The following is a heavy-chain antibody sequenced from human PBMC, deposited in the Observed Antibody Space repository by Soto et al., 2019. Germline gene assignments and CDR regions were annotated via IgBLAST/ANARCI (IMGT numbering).Heavy chain of an antibody. J-gene: IGHJ3*02. CDR2: IYSAGSI. CDR3: ARGSPARPDAFDT. D-gene: IGHD6-6*01. Sequence: PPGWLRRSWPPYESSVSSNYSNWVRQAPGKGLEWVSIIYSAGSILYADSAKGRFTISRDHSRNTLDLKMDSLRAEDPAVYYCARGSPARPDAFDTW. V-gene: IGHV3-53*01. CDR1: ESSVSSNY.